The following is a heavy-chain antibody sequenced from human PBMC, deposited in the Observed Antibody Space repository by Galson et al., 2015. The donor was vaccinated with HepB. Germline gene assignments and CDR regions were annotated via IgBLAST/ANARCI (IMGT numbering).Heavy chain of an antibody. Sequence: SLRLSCAASGFRFSSYGMHWVRQAPGKGLEWVAVIWYDGNNTYYADSVKGGFTVSRDNSKNTLYLQMNSLRADEPAVYFCARDSWPPVTVVSHSYYMDVWGKGTTVTVSS. CDR1: GFRFSSYG. J-gene: IGHJ6*03. CDR2: IWYDGNNT. D-gene: IGHD4-17*01. V-gene: IGHV3-33*01. CDR3: ARDSWPPVTVVSHSYYMDV.